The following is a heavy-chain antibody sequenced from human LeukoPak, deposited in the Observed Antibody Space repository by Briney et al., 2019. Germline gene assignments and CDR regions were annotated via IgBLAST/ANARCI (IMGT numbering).Heavy chain of an antibody. CDR2: ISSSSSYI. J-gene: IGHJ3*02. D-gene: IGHD1-26*01. Sequence: SGGSLRLSCAASGFTFSSYSMTWVRQAPGKGLEWVSSISSSSSYIYYADSVKGRFTISRDNAKNSLYLEMNSLRAEDTAVYYCARDLRGSSVIWGQGTMVTVSS. CDR3: ARDLRGSSVI. CDR1: GFTFSSYS. V-gene: IGHV3-21*01.